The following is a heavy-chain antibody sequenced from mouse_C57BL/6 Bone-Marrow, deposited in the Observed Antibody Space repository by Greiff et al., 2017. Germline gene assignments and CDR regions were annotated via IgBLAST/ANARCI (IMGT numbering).Heavy chain of an antibody. V-gene: IGHV1-26*01. Sequence: EVQLQQSGPELVKPGASVKISCKASGYTFTDYYMNWVKQSHGKSLEWIGDINPNNGGTSYNQKFKGKATLTVDKSSSTAYMELRSLTSEDSAVYYCVNWDYFDYWGQGTTLTVSS. CDR3: VNWDYFDY. D-gene: IGHD4-1*01. CDR1: GYTFTDYY. J-gene: IGHJ2*01. CDR2: INPNNGGT.